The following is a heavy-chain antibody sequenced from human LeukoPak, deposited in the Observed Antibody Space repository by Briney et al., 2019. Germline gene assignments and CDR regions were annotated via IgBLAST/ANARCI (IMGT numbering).Heavy chain of an antibody. CDR1: GVTFSGST. V-gene: IGHV3-48*02. Sequence: TGGSLRLSCEASGVTFSGSTMNWVRQAPGKRLEWVSYISSSGSTIYYADSVKGRFTISRDNAKNSLYLQVNSLRDEDTAVYYCARGPDEYGASLFDYWGQGTLVTVSS. J-gene: IGHJ4*02. CDR3: ARGPDEYGASLFDY. CDR2: ISSSGSTI. D-gene: IGHD4-17*01.